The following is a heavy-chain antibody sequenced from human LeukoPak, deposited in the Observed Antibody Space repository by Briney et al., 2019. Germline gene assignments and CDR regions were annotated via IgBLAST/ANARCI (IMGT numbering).Heavy chain of an antibody. V-gene: IGHV1-69*01. D-gene: IGHD3-22*01. CDR2: IIPFFDTT. Sequence: ASVKVSCKTSGGTFGSFAFSWVRQAPGQGLEWMGGIIPFFDTTNYSQKFQGRVTITADESTSSAYMELSSLRPEDTAVYYCARDPSSYDSSGSLDYWGQGTLVTVSS. CDR1: GGTFGSFA. J-gene: IGHJ4*02. CDR3: ARDPSSYDSSGSLDY.